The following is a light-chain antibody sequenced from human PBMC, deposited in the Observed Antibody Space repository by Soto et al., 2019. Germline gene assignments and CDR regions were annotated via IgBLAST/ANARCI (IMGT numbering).Light chain of an antibody. J-gene: IGKJ1*01. CDR1: QSINNW. Sequence: DIQMTQSPSTLSASVGDRVTITCRASQSINNWLAWYQQKPGKAPNLLIYDASSLESGVPSRFSGSGSGTEFTLTISSLQPDDFATYYCQQYSNYSETFGQGTKV. CDR3: QQYSNYSET. CDR2: DAS. V-gene: IGKV1-5*01.